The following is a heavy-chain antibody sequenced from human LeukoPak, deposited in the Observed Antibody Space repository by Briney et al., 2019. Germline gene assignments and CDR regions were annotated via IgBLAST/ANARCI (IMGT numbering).Heavy chain of an antibody. Sequence: GGSLRLSCAASGFTFSSYAMTWVRQAPGKGLEWVANIKQDGSEKYYVDSVKGRFTISRDNAKNLLYLQMNSLRAEDTAVYYCARRGYYEFWSGYFQRFEGWFDPWGQGTLVAVSP. CDR2: IKQDGSEK. V-gene: IGHV3-7*01. J-gene: IGHJ5*02. CDR1: GFTFSSYA. D-gene: IGHD3-3*01. CDR3: ARRGYYEFWSGYFQRFEGWFDP.